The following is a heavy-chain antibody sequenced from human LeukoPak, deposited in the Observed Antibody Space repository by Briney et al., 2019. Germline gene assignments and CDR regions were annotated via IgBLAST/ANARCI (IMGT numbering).Heavy chain of an antibody. Sequence: GASVKVSCKASGYTFTSYGISWVRQAPGQGLEWMGWISAYNGNTNYAQKLQGRVTMTTDTSTSTAYMELRSLRSDDTAVYYCARTDTDLSYYYMDVWGKGTTVTVSS. CDR3: ARTDTDLSYYYMDV. CDR2: ISAYNGNT. CDR1: GYTFTSYG. V-gene: IGHV1-18*01. J-gene: IGHJ6*03. D-gene: IGHD5-18*01.